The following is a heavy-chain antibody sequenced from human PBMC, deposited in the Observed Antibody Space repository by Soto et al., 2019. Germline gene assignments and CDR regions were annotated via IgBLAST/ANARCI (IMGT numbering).Heavy chain of an antibody. J-gene: IGHJ6*02. CDR2: MSMDGTQK. CDR3: ASDRVPYFYCYYGMDV. CDR1: GFDFYNYS. V-gene: IGHV3-30-3*01. Sequence: QVRLVESGGGVVQPGGSLRLSCAASGFDFYNYSMHWVRQAPGKGLEWVAIMSMDGTQKYYTDSVKGRFTISRDNSKSMFFLQMSSLRPEYTAVYFCASDRVPYFYCYYGMDVWGQGTTVTVSS.